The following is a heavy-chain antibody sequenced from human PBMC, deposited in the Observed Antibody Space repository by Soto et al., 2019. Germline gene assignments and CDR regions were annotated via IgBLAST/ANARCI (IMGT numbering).Heavy chain of an antibody. CDR2: VHGGGST. V-gene: IGHV3-53*01. CDR1: GFTVSNNH. D-gene: IGHD3-16*01. CDR3: AGRLATAASLDY. Sequence: GGSLRLSCAASGFTVSNNHMTWVRQAAGKGLELVSFVHGGGSTSYADSVKGRFTISRDNSKNTLYLQMDSLRAEDTAIYYCAGRLATAASLDYWGRGTLVTVSS. J-gene: IGHJ4*02.